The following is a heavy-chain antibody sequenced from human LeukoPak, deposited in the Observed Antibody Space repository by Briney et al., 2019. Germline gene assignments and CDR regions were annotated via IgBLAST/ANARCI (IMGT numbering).Heavy chain of an antibody. Sequence: SETLSLTCTVSGGSINTYYWSWIRQPPGKGLEWIGYIYYSGGTDYNPSLKSRVTISLDTSKNQFSLRLSSVTAADTAVYYCARSYNNAGYFYYGMDVWGQGTTVTVSS. J-gene: IGHJ6*02. D-gene: IGHD5-24*01. CDR2: IYYSGGT. CDR1: GGSINTYY. CDR3: ARSYNNAGYFYYGMDV. V-gene: IGHV4-59*08.